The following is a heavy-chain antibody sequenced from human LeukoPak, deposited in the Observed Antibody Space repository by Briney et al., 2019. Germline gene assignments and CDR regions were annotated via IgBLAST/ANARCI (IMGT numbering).Heavy chain of an antibody. V-gene: IGHV3-30-3*01. CDR3: ARVEGDSSSTRFDY. J-gene: IGHJ4*02. CDR1: GFTFSSYA. D-gene: IGHD3-22*01. Sequence: GGSLRLSCAASGFTFSSYAMHWVRQAPGKGLEWVAVISYDGSNKYYADSVKGRFTISRDNSKSTLYLQMNSLRAEDTAVYYCARVEGDSSSTRFDYWGQGTLVTVSS. CDR2: ISYDGSNK.